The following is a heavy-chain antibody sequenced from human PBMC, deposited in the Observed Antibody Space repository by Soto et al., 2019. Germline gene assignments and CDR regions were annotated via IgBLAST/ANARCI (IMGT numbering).Heavy chain of an antibody. V-gene: IGHV1-69*01. Sequence: QVQLVQSGAEVKKPGSSVKVSCKASGGTFSSDAISWVRQAPGQGLEWMGGIIPISGTANYAQKFQGRVTITADESTSTAYMEVSSLRSEDTAVYYCARSQGSSTSLEIYYYYYYGMDVWGQGTTVTVSS. CDR1: GGTFSSDA. D-gene: IGHD2-2*01. CDR3: ARSQGSSTSLEIYYYYYYGMDV. J-gene: IGHJ6*02. CDR2: IIPISGTA.